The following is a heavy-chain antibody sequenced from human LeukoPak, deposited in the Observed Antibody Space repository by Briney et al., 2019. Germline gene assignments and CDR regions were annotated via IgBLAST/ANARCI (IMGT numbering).Heavy chain of an antibody. CDR1: GFTFSSYA. J-gene: IGHJ4*02. V-gene: IGHV3-23*01. Sequence: GGSLRLSCAASGFTFSSYAMSWVRQAPGKGLEWVSGISGSGGRGGNTYYADSVKGRFTISRDNSKNTLYLQMNSLRADDTAVYYCAKAGSIRFDYWGQGTLVTVSS. CDR2: ISGSGGRGGNT. D-gene: IGHD3-3*02. CDR3: AKAGSIRFDY.